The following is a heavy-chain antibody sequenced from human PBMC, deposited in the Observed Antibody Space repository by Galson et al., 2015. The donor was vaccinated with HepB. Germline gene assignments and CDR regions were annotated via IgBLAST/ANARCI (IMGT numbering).Heavy chain of an antibody. Sequence: SVKVSCKASGYTFTSYDINWVRQATGQGLEWMGWMNPNSGNTGYAQKFQGRVTMTRNTSISTAYMELSSLRSEDTAVYYCARDGDYDSSGYYYYYYGMDVWGQGTTVTVSS. CDR3: ARDGDYDSSGYYYYYYGMDV. CDR1: GYTFTSYD. J-gene: IGHJ6*02. V-gene: IGHV1-8*01. D-gene: IGHD3-22*01. CDR2: MNPNSGNT.